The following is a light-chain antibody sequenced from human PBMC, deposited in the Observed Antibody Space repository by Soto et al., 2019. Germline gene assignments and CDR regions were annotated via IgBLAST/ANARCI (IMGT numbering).Light chain of an antibody. CDR3: ISYTANSLL. CDR2: DVS. Sequence: QLVLTQPASVSGSPGQSITISCTGTSSDVGAYNYVSWYQQHPGKAPKLMIYDVSIRPSGVSTRFSGSKSDNTASLTISGLQAEDEADYYCISYTANSLLFGGGTQLTVL. V-gene: IGLV2-14*03. CDR1: SSDVGAYNY. J-gene: IGLJ2*01.